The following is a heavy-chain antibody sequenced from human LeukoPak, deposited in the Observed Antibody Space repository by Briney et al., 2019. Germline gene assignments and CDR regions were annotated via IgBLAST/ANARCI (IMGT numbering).Heavy chain of an antibody. Sequence: PGGSLRLSCAASGFTFSNYGMHWVRQAPGKGLEWVAFIRYDGSYKNYADSVKGRFTISRDNFKNTLYLQMNSLRGEDTAVYYCTKDAARTYYGSGSYLVDYWGQGTLVTVSS. CDR2: IRYDGSYK. J-gene: IGHJ4*02. CDR3: TKDAARTYYGSGSYLVDY. D-gene: IGHD3-10*01. V-gene: IGHV3-30*02. CDR1: GFTFSNYG.